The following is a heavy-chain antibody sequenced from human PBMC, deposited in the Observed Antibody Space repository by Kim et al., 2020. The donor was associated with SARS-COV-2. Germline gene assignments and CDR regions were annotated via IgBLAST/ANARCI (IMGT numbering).Heavy chain of an antibody. CDR2: ISGSGGST. Sequence: GGSLRLSCAASGFTFSSYAMSWVRQAPGKGLEWVSAISGSGGSTYYADSVKGRFTISRDNSKNTLYLQMNSLRAEDTAVYYCAKTEFVVVVPAALFYWGQGTLVTVSS. J-gene: IGHJ4*02. CDR1: GFTFSSYA. D-gene: IGHD2-2*01. CDR3: AKTEFVVVVPAALFY. V-gene: IGHV3-23*01.